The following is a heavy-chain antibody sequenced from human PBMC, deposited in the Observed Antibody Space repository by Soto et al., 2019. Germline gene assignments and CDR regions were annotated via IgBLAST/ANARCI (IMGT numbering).Heavy chain of an antibody. CDR3: ARVRRPYDSSGYYYFDY. D-gene: IGHD3-22*01. Sequence: GGSLRLSCAASGFTFSSYSMNWVRQAPGKGLEWVSYISSSSSTIYYADSVKGRFTISRDNAKNSLYLQMNSLRAEDTAVYYCARVRRPYDSSGYYYFDYWGQGTLVTVSS. CDR2: ISSSSSTI. CDR1: GFTFSSYS. V-gene: IGHV3-48*01. J-gene: IGHJ4*02.